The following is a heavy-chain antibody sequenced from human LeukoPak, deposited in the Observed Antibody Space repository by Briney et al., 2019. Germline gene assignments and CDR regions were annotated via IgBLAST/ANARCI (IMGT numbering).Heavy chain of an antibody. Sequence: SVKVSCKASGYTFTGYYIHWVRQAPGQGLEWMGGIIPIFGTANYAQKFQGRVTITTDESTSTAYMELSSLRSEDTAVYYCARGRGYSGYDYNWFDPWGQGTLVTVSS. J-gene: IGHJ5*02. CDR2: IIPIFGTA. CDR1: GYTFTGYY. CDR3: ARGRGYSGYDYNWFDP. D-gene: IGHD5-12*01. V-gene: IGHV1-69*05.